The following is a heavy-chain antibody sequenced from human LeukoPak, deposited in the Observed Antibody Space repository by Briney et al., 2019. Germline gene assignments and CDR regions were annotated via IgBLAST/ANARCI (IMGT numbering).Heavy chain of an antibody. V-gene: IGHV3-23*01. CDR1: GFTFSSYA. Sequence: GGSLRLSCAASGFTFSSYAMSWVRQAPGKGLEWVSAISGSGGSTYYADSVKGRFTISRDNSKNTLYLQMNSLRAEDTAVYYCAHIVVVTLGGYWGQGTLVTVSS. J-gene: IGHJ4*02. CDR2: ISGSGGST. CDR3: AHIVVVTLGGY. D-gene: IGHD2-21*02.